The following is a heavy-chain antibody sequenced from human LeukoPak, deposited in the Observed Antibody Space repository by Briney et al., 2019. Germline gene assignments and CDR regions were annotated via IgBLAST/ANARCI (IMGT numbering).Heavy chain of an antibody. Sequence: ASVKVSCKASGYTFTSYDINWVRQAPGQGPEWMGWISPNSGGTNYAQKFQGRVNMTRDTSISTAYMELSRLRSDDTAVYYCARGLDGGLDYWGQGTLVTVSS. CDR3: ARGLDGGLDY. D-gene: IGHD3-10*01. J-gene: IGHJ4*02. V-gene: IGHV1-2*02. CDR1: GYTFTSYD. CDR2: ISPNSGGT.